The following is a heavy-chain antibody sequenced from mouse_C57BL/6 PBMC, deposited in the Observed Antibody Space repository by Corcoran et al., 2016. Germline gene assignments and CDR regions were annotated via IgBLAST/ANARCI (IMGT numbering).Heavy chain of an antibody. V-gene: IGHV9-3*01. CDR3: GRREFPAY. J-gene: IGHJ3*01. Sequence: QIQLVQSGPELKKPGETVKISCKASGYTFTTYGLSWVKQAPGKGLKWMGWINTYSGVPTYADDFKGRFAFSLETSDSTAYLQINNLQTEYTARDLCGRREFPAYRGQGLLVTDSA. CDR2: INTYSGVP. CDR1: GYTFTTYG.